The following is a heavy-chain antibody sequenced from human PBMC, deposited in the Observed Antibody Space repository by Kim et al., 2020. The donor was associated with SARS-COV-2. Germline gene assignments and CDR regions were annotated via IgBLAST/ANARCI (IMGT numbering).Heavy chain of an antibody. V-gene: IGHV1-69*04. D-gene: IGHD3-3*01. CDR3: ARELRFLEWPVSWRFDP. Sequence: SVKVSCKASGGTFSSYAISWVRQAPGQGLEWMGRIIPILGIANYAQKFQGRVTITADKSTSTAYMELSSLRSEDTAVYYCARELRFLEWPVSWRFDPWGQGTLVTVSS. CDR1: GGTFSSYA. J-gene: IGHJ5*02. CDR2: IIPILGIA.